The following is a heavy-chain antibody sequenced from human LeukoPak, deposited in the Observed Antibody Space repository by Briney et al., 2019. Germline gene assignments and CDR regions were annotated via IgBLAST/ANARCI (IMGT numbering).Heavy chain of an antibody. D-gene: IGHD2-2*01. J-gene: IGHJ5*02. CDR3: ARQSDCSSTSCYSGFDP. CDR1: GGSISSSSYY. V-gene: IGHV4-39*01. Sequence: SETLSLTCTVSGGSISSSSYYWGWIRQPPGKGLEWIESIYYSGSTYYNPSLKSRVTISVDTSKNQFSLKLSSVTAADTAVYYCARQSDCSSTSCYSGFDPWGQGTLVTVSS. CDR2: IYYSGST.